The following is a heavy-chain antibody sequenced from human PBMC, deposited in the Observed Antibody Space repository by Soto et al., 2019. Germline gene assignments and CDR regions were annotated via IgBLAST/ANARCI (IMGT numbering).Heavy chain of an antibody. D-gene: IGHD6-13*01. V-gene: IGHV4-31*03. Sequence: QVQLQQSGPGLVKPSQTLSLTCTVSGGSISSGGYYWSWIRQHPGKGLGWIVYIYYSGSTYYNPCLKRRVSISVDTSKNQFSLKLSSVTAADTAVYYCASFFAAAGTNDYWGQGTLVTVAS. CDR1: GGSISSGGYY. J-gene: IGHJ4*02. CDR2: IYYSGST. CDR3: ASFFAAAGTNDY.